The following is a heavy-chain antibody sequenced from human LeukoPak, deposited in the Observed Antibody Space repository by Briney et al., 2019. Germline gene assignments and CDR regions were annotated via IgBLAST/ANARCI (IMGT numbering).Heavy chain of an antibody. D-gene: IGHD1-26*01. CDR3: ARALSGTYGLFQH. CDR2: IYYSGST. J-gene: IGHJ1*01. Sequence: SETLSLTCTVSGGSISSYFWSWFRQPPGKGLQWIGYIYYSGSTYYNPSLRSRVTISVDTSKNQFSLNLNSVTAADTAVYYCARALSGTYGLFQHWGQGTLVTVSS. V-gene: IGHV4-59*01. CDR1: GGSISSYF.